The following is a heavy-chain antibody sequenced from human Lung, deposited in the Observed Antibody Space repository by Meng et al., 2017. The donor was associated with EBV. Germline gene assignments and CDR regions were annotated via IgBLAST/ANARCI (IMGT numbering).Heavy chain of an antibody. D-gene: IGHD3-22*01. Sequence: LQELGPVWVKPTQTLSLTYTVSGGSISSGGCYWSGIRQQPGKGLEWIGYIHDSGSTYYKPSLKSRLTISVDTSKNQLSLRLSSVTAADTAVYYCARGLWYYDRGGYFDNWGRGTLVTVSS. CDR3: ARGLWYYDRGGYFDN. V-gene: IGHV4-31*03. CDR2: IHDSGST. J-gene: IGHJ4*02. CDR1: GGSISSGGCY.